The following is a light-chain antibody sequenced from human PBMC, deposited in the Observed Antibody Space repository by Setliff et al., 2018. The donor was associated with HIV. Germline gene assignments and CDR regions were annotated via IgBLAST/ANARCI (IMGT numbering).Light chain of an antibody. J-gene: IGKJ2*01. CDR3: QQYFSSLYI. V-gene: IGKV4-1*01. CDR1: QSVLYSSNNRDY. CDR2: WAS. Sequence: DIVMTQSPDSLTVSLGARATINCKSSQSVLYSSNNRDYLAWYQQKPAQPPQLLLYWASTRVSGVPDRFSGIGAGTEFSLTFSSRQAEDVAVYYCQQYFSSLYIFGQGTKVDIK.